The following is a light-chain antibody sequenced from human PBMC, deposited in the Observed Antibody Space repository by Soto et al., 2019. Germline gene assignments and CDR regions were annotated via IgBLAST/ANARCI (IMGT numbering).Light chain of an antibody. CDR2: GAS. V-gene: IGKV3-15*01. CDR3: QQYNNWPRT. J-gene: IGKJ1*01. Sequence: EIVMTQSPATLSVSPGERATLSCRASQSVTSKLVWYQQKPGQAPRLLIYGASTRATGIPARFSGSGSGTEFTLTISSLQSEDFAVYHCQQYNNWPRTFGQGTKVEIK. CDR1: QSVTSK.